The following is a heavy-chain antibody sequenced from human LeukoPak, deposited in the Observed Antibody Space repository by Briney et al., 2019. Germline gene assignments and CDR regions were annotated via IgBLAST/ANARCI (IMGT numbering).Heavy chain of an antibody. CDR2: ISYDGSNK. D-gene: IGHD5-18*01. CDR1: GFTFINYA. CDR3: AKEAFRYGYFDY. J-gene: IGHJ4*02. V-gene: IGHV3-30*18. Sequence: GGSLRLSCAASGFTFINYAMNWVRQAPGKGLEWVAVISYDGSNKYYADSVKGRFTISRDNSKNTLYLEMNSLRAEDTAVYYCAKEAFRYGYFDYWGQGALVTVSS.